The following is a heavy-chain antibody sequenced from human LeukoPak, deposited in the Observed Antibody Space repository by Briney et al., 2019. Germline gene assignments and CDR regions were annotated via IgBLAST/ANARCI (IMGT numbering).Heavy chain of an antibody. D-gene: IGHD3-10*01. J-gene: IGHJ4*02. CDR3: ARGGSGSYYSPFDY. V-gene: IGHV4-34*01. Sequence: SETLSLTCAVYGGSFSGHYWSWLRQPPGKGLEWIGEINHSGSTNYNPSLKSRVTISVDTSKNQFSLKLSSVTAADTAVYYCARGGSGSYYSPFDYWGQGTLVTVSS. CDR2: INHSGST. CDR1: GGSFSGHY.